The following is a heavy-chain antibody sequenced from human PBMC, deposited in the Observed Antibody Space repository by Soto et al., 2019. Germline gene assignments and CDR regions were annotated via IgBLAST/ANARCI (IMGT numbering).Heavy chain of an antibody. V-gene: IGHV3-15*01. CDR3: TTDVRWEFDPFDY. CDR1: GFAFNDAW. J-gene: IGHJ4*02. D-gene: IGHD1-26*01. CDR2: IKSKTYGGTA. Sequence: EVQLVESGGGLVNPGGSLRLSCAASGFAFNDAWMTWVRQAPGKGLEWVGRIKSKTYGGTADYAAPVKGRFTISRDDSRNTVYLQMNTLETEDTAVYYCTTDVRWEFDPFDYWGQGALVTVSS.